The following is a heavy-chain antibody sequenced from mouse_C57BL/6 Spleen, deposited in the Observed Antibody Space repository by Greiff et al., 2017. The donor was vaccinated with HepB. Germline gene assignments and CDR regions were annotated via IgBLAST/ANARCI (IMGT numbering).Heavy chain of an antibody. D-gene: IGHD2-14*01. V-gene: IGHV5-6*02. CDR1: GFTFSSYG. CDR3: ARQKVRRYQGAMDY. CDR2: ISSGGSYT. Sequence: DVKLVESGGDLVKPGGSLKLSCAASGFTFSSYGMSWVRQTPDKRLEWVATISSGGSYTYYPDSVKGRFTISRDNAKNTLYRQMSSLKSEDTAMYYCARQKVRRYQGAMDYWGQGTSVTVSS. J-gene: IGHJ4*01.